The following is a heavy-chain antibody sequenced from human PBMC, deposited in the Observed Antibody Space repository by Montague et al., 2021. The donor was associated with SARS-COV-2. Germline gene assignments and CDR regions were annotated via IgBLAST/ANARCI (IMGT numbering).Heavy chain of an antibody. CDR3: ARVQGVNGVLPHFDD. Sequence: SETLSLTCSVSGASMNSYYWTWVRQPPGKGLQWIGYTYYSGSTSYGPSLQRRLTMTVDSSKNQFTLSLRSVTVADSAVYYCARVQGVNGVLPHFDDWGQGLSVTVSS. CDR1: GASMNSYY. CDR2: TYYSGST. D-gene: IGHD2-8*01. V-gene: IGHV4-59*01. J-gene: IGHJ4*02.